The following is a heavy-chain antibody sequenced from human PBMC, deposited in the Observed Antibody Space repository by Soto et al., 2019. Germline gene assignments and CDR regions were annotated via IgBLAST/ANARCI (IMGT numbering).Heavy chain of an antibody. CDR3: ARAPSIEGFSYALRHFEY. D-gene: IGHD5-18*01. V-gene: IGHV3-21*01. J-gene: IGHJ4*02. Sequence: PGGSLRLSCAASGFTFSSYSMTWVRQAPGKGLEWVSSISSHSNYIYYADSVKGRFTISRDNAKNSLYLQMNSLRAEDTAVYYCARAPSIEGFSYALRHFEYWGQGTLVTVAS. CDR1: GFTFSSYS. CDR2: ISSHSNYI.